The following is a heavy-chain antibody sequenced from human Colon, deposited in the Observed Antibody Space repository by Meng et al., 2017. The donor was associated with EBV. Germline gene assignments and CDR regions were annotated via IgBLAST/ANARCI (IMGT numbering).Heavy chain of an antibody. D-gene: IGHD1-26*01. CDR1: VYTFTNYG. V-gene: IGHV1-18*01. CDR3: ARVEVGITSGDY. CDR2: ISAYNGDT. Sequence: QAQLVQSGGEVKKPGAAVKVSCKASVYTFTNYGITWVRQAPGQGLEWMGWISAYNGDTNYAQTLQGRVTMTTDTSTSTAYMELRSLRSDDTAVYYCARVEVGITSGDYWGQGTLVTVSS. J-gene: IGHJ4*02.